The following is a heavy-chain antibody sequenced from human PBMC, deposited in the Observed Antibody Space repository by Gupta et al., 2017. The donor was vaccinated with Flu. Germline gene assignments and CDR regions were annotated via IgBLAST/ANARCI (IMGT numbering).Heavy chain of an antibody. CDR3: XGDDLDILTAIDY. V-gene: IGHV3-7*01. CDR1: GFTFSSYW. CDR2: IKDEGNHK. Sequence: EVQLVECGGGWVQPGGSLRLSCAASGFTFSSYWMTWVRQAPGKGLEWVANIKDEGNHKHNCDSVRGRFTISTDNVKTTTDGQINNLRTXEXAVYDCXGDDLDILTAIDYWGQGTLGTVSS. J-gene: IGHJ4*02. D-gene: IGHD3-9*01.